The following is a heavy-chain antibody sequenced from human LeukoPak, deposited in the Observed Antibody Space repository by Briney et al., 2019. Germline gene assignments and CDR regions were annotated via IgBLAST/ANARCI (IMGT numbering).Heavy chain of an antibody. CDR3: ARGMGQSARIGYYYYYMDV. V-gene: IGHV1-69*05. D-gene: IGHD1-26*01. J-gene: IGHJ6*03. Sequence: ASVKVSCKASGGTFSSYAMSWVRQAPGKGLEWMGRIIPIFGTENYAQKFKGRVTITTDESTSTAYMELSSLRSEDTAVYYCARGMGQSARIGYYYYYMDVWGKGTTVTVSS. CDR1: GGTFSSYA. CDR2: IIPIFGTE.